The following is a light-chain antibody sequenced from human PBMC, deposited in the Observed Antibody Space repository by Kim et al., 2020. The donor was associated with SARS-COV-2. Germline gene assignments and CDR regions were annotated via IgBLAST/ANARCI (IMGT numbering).Light chain of an antibody. CDR1: SSDVGGYNY. CDR3: QSYDKSLSGWV. Sequence: QSVTISCTGTSSDVGGYNYVSWYQQNPGKAPKLMIYEVSKRPSGVPDRFSGSKSGNTASLTVSGLQVEDEADYYCQSYDKSLSGWVFGGGTQLTVL. CDR2: EVS. J-gene: IGLJ3*02. V-gene: IGLV2-8*01.